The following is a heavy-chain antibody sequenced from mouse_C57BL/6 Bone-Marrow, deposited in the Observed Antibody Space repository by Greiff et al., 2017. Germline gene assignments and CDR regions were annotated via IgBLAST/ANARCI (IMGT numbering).Heavy chain of an antibody. CDR2: IDPETGGT. V-gene: IGHV1-15*01. CDR3: TRGDYCSSSPFAI. J-gene: IGHJ2*01. CDR1: GYTFTDYE. Sequence: QVQLQQSGAELVRPGASVTLSCKASGYTFTDYEMHWVKQTPVHGLEWIGAIDPETGGTDYNQKFKGKAILTADKSSSTAYMELRSVKSEDCAVYDCTRGDYCSSSPFAIRGQGTTLTVAS. D-gene: IGHD1-1*01.